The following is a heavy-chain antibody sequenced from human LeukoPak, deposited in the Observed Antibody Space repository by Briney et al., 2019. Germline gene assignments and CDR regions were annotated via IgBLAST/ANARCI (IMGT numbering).Heavy chain of an antibody. CDR3: ARNYHGSGSTAFDI. Sequence: GGSLRLSCAASGFTFYDYGMSWVRLAPGKGLEWVSGINGNGGSTDYGDSMKGRFTISRDNAKNSLYLQMNSLRVEDTALYHCARNYHGSGSTAFDIWGQGTMVTVSS. J-gene: IGHJ3*02. CDR2: INGNGGST. D-gene: IGHD3-10*01. CDR1: GFTFYDYG. V-gene: IGHV3-20*01.